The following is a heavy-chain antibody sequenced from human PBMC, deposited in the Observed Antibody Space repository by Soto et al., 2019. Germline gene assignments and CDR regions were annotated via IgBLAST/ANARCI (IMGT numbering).Heavy chain of an antibody. V-gene: IGHV4-61*01. D-gene: IGHD1-26*01. CDR3: ASAFSGSYFDY. Sequence: QVQLQESGPGLVKPSETLSLTCTVSGGSVSNGSYHWSWIRQPPGKGLEWIGYIYYSRSTNYNPSLKSRVTISVDTSKNQFSLKLTSVTAADTAVYYCASAFSGSYFDYWGQGTLVTVSS. CDR1: GGSVSNGSYH. J-gene: IGHJ4*02. CDR2: IYYSRST.